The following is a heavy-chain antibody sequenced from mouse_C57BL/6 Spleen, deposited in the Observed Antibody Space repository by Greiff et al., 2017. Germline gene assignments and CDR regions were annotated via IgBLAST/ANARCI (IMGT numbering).Heavy chain of an antibody. J-gene: IGHJ2*01. D-gene: IGHD2-12*01. CDR2: INPNNGGT. V-gene: IGHV1-26*01. Sequence: EVQLQQSGPELVKPGASVKISCKASGYTFTDYYMNWVKQSHGKSLEWIGDINPNNGGTSYNQKFKGKATLTVDTSSSTAYMELRSLTSGDSAVDYCARSRVYSSAFDYWGQGTTLTVSS. CDR1: GYTFTDYY. CDR3: ARSRVYSSAFDY.